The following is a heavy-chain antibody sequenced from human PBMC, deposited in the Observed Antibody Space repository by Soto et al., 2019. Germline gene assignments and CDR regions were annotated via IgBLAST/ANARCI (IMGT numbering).Heavy chain of an antibody. J-gene: IGHJ4*02. CDR3: ARSNGDYVSG. Sequence: LSETLSLTCAVYGGSFSGYYWNWIRQPPGKGLEWIGEINHSGSTNYNPSLKSRVTISVDTSKNQFSLRLSSVTAADTAVYYCARSNGDYVSGWGQGTLVTVSS. CDR2: INHSGST. D-gene: IGHD4-17*01. CDR1: GGSFSGYY. V-gene: IGHV4-34*01.